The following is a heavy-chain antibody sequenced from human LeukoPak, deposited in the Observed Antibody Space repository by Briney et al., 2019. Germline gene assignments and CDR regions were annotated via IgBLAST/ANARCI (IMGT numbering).Heavy chain of an antibody. D-gene: IGHD1-26*01. CDR3: ARWGDLLPDYYYGMDG. Sequence: SETLSLTCTVSGGSISSYYWSWIRQPAGKGLEWIGRIYTSGSTNYNPSLKSRVTMSVDTSKNQFSLKLSSVTAADTAVYYCARWGDLLPDYYYGMDGWGQGTTVTVS. J-gene: IGHJ6*02. V-gene: IGHV4-4*07. CDR2: IYTSGST. CDR1: GGSISSYY.